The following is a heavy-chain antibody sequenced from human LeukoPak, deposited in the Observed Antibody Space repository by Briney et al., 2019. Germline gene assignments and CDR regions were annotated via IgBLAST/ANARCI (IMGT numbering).Heavy chain of an antibody. CDR3: ARSVPDYTRFDF. D-gene: IGHD4-11*01. J-gene: IGHJ4*02. CDR1: GYTFTSYG. Sequence: ASVKVSCEASGYTFTSYGISWVRQAPGQGLEWMGWISAYNGNTNYAQKLQGRVTMTTDTSTSTAYMELRSLRSDDTALYYCARSVPDYTRFDFWGQGALVTVSS. CDR2: ISAYNGNT. V-gene: IGHV1-18*01.